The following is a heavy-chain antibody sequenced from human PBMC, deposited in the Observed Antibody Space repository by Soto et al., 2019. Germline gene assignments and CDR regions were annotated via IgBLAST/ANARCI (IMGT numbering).Heavy chain of an antibody. D-gene: IGHD2-2*01. Sequence: ASVKVSCKASGYTFTGYYMHWVRQAPGQGLEWMGWINPNSGGTNYAQKFQGWVTMTRDTSISTAYMELSRLRSDDTAVYYCARNHCSNTSCYRPYYYYGMDVWGQGTTVTV. J-gene: IGHJ6*02. V-gene: IGHV1-2*04. CDR2: INPNSGGT. CDR1: GYTFTGYY. CDR3: ARNHCSNTSCYRPYYYYGMDV.